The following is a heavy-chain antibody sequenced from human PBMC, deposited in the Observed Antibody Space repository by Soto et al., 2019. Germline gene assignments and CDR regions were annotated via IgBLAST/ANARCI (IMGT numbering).Heavy chain of an antibody. CDR2: ISGTGGST. Sequence: EVQLLESGGGLVQPGGSLRLSCAASGFTFSNYVLSWVRQAPGKGLEWVSAISGTGGSTYYADSVKGRFTISRDNSKNTLYVQMTSLRVEATAVYYCAKEGNRVRGPDYGGQGTLVTVSS. CDR3: AKEGNRVRGPDY. D-gene: IGHD3-10*01. CDR1: GFTFSNYV. J-gene: IGHJ4*02. V-gene: IGHV3-23*01.